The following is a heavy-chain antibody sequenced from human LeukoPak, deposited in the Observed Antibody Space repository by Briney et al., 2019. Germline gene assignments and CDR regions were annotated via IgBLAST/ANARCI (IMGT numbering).Heavy chain of an antibody. J-gene: IGHJ6*02. V-gene: IGHV4-31*03. Sequence: SETLSLTCTVSGGSISSGPYYWIWIRQHPGKGLEWIGYITYSGNTYYYPALNSRVTVSLDTSKTQFSLKLSSVTAADTAVYYCARIAYDALDSYFYGMDVWGQGTTVTVSS. CDR3: ARIAYDALDSYFYGMDV. CDR1: GGSISSGPYY. CDR2: ITYSGNT. D-gene: IGHD3-3*01.